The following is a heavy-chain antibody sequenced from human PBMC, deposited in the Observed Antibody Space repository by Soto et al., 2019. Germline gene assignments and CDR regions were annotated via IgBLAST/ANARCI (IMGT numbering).Heavy chain of an antibody. CDR1: GGSISSYY. CDR2: IYYSGST. CDR3: ARYYYDSSAHYYYYYYGMDV. V-gene: IGHV4-59*01. D-gene: IGHD3-22*01. J-gene: IGHJ6*02. Sequence: SETLSLTCTVSGGSISSYYWSWIRQPPGKGREWIGYIYYSGSTNYNPSLKSRVTISVDTSKNQFSLKLSSVTAADTAVYYCARYYYDSSAHYYYYYYGMDVWGQGTTVTVSS.